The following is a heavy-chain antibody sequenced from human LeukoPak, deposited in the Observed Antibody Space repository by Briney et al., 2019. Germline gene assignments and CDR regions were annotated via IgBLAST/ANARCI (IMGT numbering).Heavy chain of an antibody. D-gene: IGHD3-10*01. CDR2: ISYDGSNK. Sequence: GGSLRLSCAASGFTFSSYAMHWVRQAPGKGLEWVAVISYDGSNKYYADSVKGRFTISRDNSKNTLYLQMNSLRAEDTAVYYCARDHRFGALGYWGQGTLVTVSS. CDR1: GFTFSSYA. CDR3: ARDHRFGALGY. J-gene: IGHJ4*02. V-gene: IGHV3-30*04.